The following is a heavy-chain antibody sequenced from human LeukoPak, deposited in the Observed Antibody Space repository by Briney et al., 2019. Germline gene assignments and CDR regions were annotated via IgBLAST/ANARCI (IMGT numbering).Heavy chain of an antibody. Sequence: SVKVPCKASGGTFSSYAISWVRQAPGQGLEWMGGIIPIFGTANYAQKFQGRVTITADKSTSTAYMELSSLRSEDTAVYYCARGLTGYDSSGYYLDYWGQGTLVTVSS. D-gene: IGHD3-22*01. CDR3: ARGLTGYDSSGYYLDY. CDR2: IIPIFGTA. J-gene: IGHJ4*02. V-gene: IGHV1-69*06. CDR1: GGTFSSYA.